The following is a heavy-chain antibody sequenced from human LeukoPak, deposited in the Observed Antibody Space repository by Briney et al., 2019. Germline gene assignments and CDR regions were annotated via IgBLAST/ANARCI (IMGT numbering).Heavy chain of an antibody. Sequence: GASVKVSCKASGYTFTSYAMHWVRQAPGQRLEWMGWINPNSGGTNYAQKFQGRVTMTRDTSISTAYMELSRLRSDDTAVYYCARGGVVVVPAARSTNWFDPWGQGTLVTVSS. CDR1: GYTFTSYA. V-gene: IGHV1-2*02. CDR2: INPNSGGT. D-gene: IGHD2-2*01. CDR3: ARGGVVVVPAARSTNWFDP. J-gene: IGHJ5*02.